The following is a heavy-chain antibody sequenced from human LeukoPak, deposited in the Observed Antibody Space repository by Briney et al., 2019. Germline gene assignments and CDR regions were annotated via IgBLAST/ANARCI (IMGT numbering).Heavy chain of an antibody. D-gene: IGHD2-2*01. Sequence: PSETLSLTCAVYGGSFSGYYWSWIRQPPGKGLEWIGEINHSGSTNYNPSLKSRVTISVDTSKNQFSLKLSSVTAADTAVYYCARARYANAWYAFDIWGHGTMVTVSS. J-gene: IGHJ3*02. CDR1: GGSFSGYY. V-gene: IGHV4-34*01. CDR2: INHSGST. CDR3: ARARYANAWYAFDI.